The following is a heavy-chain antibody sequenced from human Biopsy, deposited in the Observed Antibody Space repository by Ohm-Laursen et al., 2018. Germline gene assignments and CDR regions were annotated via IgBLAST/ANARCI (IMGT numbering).Heavy chain of an antibody. CDR2: ITGSGDNT. D-gene: IGHD5-24*01. Sequence: SLRLSCAASGFTFSSCDMTWVRQAPGKGLEWVSTITGSGDNTYYADSVKGRFTISRDSSKNTLYLQMNSLRVEDTAVYYCARGPSGVATIGRGQGTQVTVSS. V-gene: IGHV3-23*01. J-gene: IGHJ4*02. CDR1: GFTFSSCD. CDR3: ARGPSGVATIG.